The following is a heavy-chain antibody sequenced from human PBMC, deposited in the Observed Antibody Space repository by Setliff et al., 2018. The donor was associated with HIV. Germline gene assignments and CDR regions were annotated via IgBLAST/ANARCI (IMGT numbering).Heavy chain of an antibody. V-gene: IGHV1-18*01. CDR3: ARPRLWRDAFDI. Sequence: ASVKVSCKASGGTFSSYAISWVRQAPGQGLEWMGWISGYNSHTNYAQKFQGRVTMTTDTSTSTAYMELRSLRSEDTAVYYCARPRLWRDAFDIWGQGAMVTVSS. CDR2: ISGYNSHT. D-gene: IGHD1-1*01. CDR1: GGTFSSYA. J-gene: IGHJ3*02.